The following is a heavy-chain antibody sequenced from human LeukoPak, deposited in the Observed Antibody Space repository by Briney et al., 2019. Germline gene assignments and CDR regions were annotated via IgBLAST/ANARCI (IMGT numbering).Heavy chain of an antibody. D-gene: IGHD3-22*01. CDR2: ISAYNGNT. Sequence: GASVKVSCKASGYTFTSYGISWVRQAPGQGLEWMGWISAYNGNTNYAQKFQGRVTMTRDTSISTAYMELSRLRSDDTAVYYCARALITLLDYWGQGTLVTVSS. CDR1: GYTFTSYG. V-gene: IGHV1-18*01. CDR3: ARALITLLDY. J-gene: IGHJ4*02.